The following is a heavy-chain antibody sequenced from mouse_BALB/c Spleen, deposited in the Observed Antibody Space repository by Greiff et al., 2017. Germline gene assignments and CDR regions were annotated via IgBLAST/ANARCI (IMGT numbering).Heavy chain of an antibody. J-gene: IGHJ4*01. CDR3: ARSLYGNYAMDY. CDR1: GFTFSSYA. V-gene: IGHV5-17*02. Sequence: EVQLVESGGGLVKPGGSLKLSCAASGFTFSSYAMSWVRQTPEKRLEWVAYISSGSSTIYYADTVKGRFTISRDNPKNTLFLQMTSLRSEDTAMYYCARSLYGNYAMDYWGQGTSVTVSS. CDR2: ISSGSSTI. D-gene: IGHD2-1*01.